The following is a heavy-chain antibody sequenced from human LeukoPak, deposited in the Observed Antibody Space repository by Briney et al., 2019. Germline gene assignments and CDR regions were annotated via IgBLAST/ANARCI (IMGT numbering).Heavy chain of an antibody. CDR1: GFTFSDYY. D-gene: IGHD3-16*02. J-gene: IGHJ4*02. CDR3: ASWAYDYVWGSYRFFDY. CDR2: ISSSGSTI. Sequence: PGGSLRLSCAASGFTFSDYYMSWIRQAPGKGLEWVSYISSSGSTIYYADSVKGRFTISGDNAKNSLYLQMNSLRAEDTAVYYCASWAYDYVWGSYRFFDYWGQGTLVTVSS. V-gene: IGHV3-11*04.